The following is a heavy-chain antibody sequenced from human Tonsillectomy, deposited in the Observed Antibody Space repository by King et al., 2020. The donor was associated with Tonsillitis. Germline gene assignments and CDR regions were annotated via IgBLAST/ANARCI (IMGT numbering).Heavy chain of an antibody. CDR3: ARGPSYYVGSAYAFDI. J-gene: IGHJ3*02. CDR2: IYYSGST. D-gene: IGHD3-22*01. V-gene: IGHV4-31*03. CDR1: GDSINSGDYY. Sequence: QLQESGPGLVKPSQTLSLTCTVSGDSINSGDYYWTWIRQHPGKGLEWIGNIYYSGSTYYNPSLKSRLTISVDTSKNQFSLKLSSVTAADTAVYSRARGPSYYVGSAYAFDIWGQGTMVTVSS.